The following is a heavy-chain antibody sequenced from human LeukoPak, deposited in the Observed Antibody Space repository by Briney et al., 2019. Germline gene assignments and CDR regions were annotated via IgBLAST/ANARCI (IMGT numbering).Heavy chain of an antibody. D-gene: IGHD1-26*01. CDR1: GGSISSSSYY. V-gene: IGHV4-39*01. CDR2: IYYSGST. CDR3: ATQKLLPTDY. Sequence: SETQSLTCTVSGGSISSSSYYWGWIRQPPGKGLEWIGSIYYSGSTYYNPSLKSRVTISVDTSKNQFSLKLSSVTAADTAVYYCATQKLLPTDYWGQGTLVTVSS. J-gene: IGHJ4*02.